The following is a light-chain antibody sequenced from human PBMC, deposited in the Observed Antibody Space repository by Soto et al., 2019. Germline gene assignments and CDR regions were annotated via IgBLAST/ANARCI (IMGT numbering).Light chain of an antibody. V-gene: IGLV1-47*01. Sequence: QSVLTQPPSASGTPGQRVTISCSGSSSNIGSNYVYWYQQLPGTAPKLLIYRNNQRPSGVPDRFSGSKSGTSASLAISGLRSEDEADYYCAAWDDSLSAWVFGVGTKRTVL. J-gene: IGLJ3*02. CDR3: AAWDDSLSAWV. CDR1: SSNIGSNY. CDR2: RNN.